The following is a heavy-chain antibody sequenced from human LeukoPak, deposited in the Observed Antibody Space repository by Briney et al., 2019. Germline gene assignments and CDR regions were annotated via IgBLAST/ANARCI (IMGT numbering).Heavy chain of an antibody. J-gene: IGHJ3*02. CDR3: ARGPQPYYYDSSGYYTGGYAFDI. V-gene: IGHV3-21*01. CDR2: ISSSSSYI. Sequence: GGSLRLSCAASGFTFSSYSMNWVRQAPGKGLEWVSSISSSSSYIYYADSVKGRFTISRDNAKNSLYLQMNSLRAEDTAVYYCARGPQPYYYDSSGYYTGGYAFDIWGQGTMVTVSS. D-gene: IGHD3-22*01. CDR1: GFTFSSYS.